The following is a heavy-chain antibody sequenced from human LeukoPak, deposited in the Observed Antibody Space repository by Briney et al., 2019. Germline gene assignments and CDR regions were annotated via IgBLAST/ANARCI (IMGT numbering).Heavy chain of an antibody. CDR3: ATPTNYYDSSGYYSFDY. D-gene: IGHD3-22*01. V-gene: IGHV1-69*13. J-gene: IGHJ4*02. CDR2: IIPIFGTA. CDR1: GGTFSSYA. Sequence: SVKVSCKASGGTFSSYAISWVRQAPGQGLEWMGGIIPIFGTANYAQKFQGRVTITADESTSTAYMELSSLRSEGTAVYYCATPTNYYDSSGYYSFDYWGQGTLVTVSS.